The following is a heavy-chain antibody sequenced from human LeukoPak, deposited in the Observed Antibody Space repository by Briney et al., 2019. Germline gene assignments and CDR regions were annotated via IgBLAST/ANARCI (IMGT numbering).Heavy chain of an antibody. CDR1: GYTFTSYY. J-gene: IGHJ6*02. CDR2: INPSGGST. Sequence: ASVKVSCKASGYTFTSYYMHWVRQAPGQGLEWMGIINPSGGSTSYAQKFQGRVTMTRDTSTSTVYMELSSLRSEDTAVYYCARCGKSSTSYYYYGMDVWGQGTTVTVSS. CDR3: ARCGKSSTSYYYYGMDV. D-gene: IGHD2-2*01. V-gene: IGHV1-46*01.